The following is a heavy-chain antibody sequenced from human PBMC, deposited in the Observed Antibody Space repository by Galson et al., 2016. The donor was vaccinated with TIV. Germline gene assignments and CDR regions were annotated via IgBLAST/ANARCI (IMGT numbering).Heavy chain of an antibody. CDR1: GFSVSDNY. J-gene: IGHJ6*02. Sequence: SLRLSCAASGFSVSDNYMTWVRRAPGKGLEWVSMIYTGGSTSYADSVKGRFTISRDDSKNTLYLQMDSLTTQDTAVYYCARDRRFCGNECYLHYYYGMDVWGQGTTVTVSS. V-gene: IGHV3-66*02. D-gene: IGHD2-21*01. CDR3: ARDRRFCGNECYLHYYYGMDV. CDR2: IYTGGST.